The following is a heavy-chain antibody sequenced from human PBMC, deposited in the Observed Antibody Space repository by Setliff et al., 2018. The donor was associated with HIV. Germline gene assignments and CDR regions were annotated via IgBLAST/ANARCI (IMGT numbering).Heavy chain of an antibody. CDR2: INHSGST. Sequence: PSETLSLTCAVYGGSFSDYYWSWIRQPPGKGLEWIGEINHSGSTNYNPSLKSRVTISVDTSKNQFSLKLSSVTAADTAVYYCARRDRSGFYYWYFDLWGRGTLVTVSS. CDR1: GGSFSDYY. V-gene: IGHV4-34*01. J-gene: IGHJ2*01. D-gene: IGHD3-22*01. CDR3: ARRDRSGFYYWYFDL.